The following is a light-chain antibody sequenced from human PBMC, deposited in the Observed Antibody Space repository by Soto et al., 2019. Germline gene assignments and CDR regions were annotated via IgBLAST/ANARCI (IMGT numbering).Light chain of an antibody. Sequence: EIVLTQSPGTLSLSPVERATLSCRASQSVSSSYLAWYQQKPGQAPRLLIYGASSRATGIPDRFSGSGSGTDFTLTISILEPEDFAVYYCHQYGSSLWTFGQGTKVEIK. CDR2: GAS. CDR3: HQYGSSLWT. V-gene: IGKV3-20*01. J-gene: IGKJ1*01. CDR1: QSVSSSY.